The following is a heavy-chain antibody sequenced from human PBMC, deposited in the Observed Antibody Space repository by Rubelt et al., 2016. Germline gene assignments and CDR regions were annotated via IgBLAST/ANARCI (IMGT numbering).Heavy chain of an antibody. CDR1: GFSFGSYA. J-gene: IGHJ4*02. V-gene: IGHV3-23*01. Sequence: EVQLLEFGGGLVQPGGSLRLSCATSGFSFGSYAMTWVRQAPGKGLEWVAAVSADGGGTYYADSLQGRFTISRDNSKNTLSLQVNRLRAEDTAVYYCAKGRGILSPDYWGQGTLGTGSS. CDR3: AKGRGILSPDY. D-gene: IGHD3-10*01. CDR2: VSADGGGT.